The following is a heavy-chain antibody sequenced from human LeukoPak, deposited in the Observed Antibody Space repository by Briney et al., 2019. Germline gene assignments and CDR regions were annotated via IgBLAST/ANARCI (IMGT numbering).Heavy chain of an antibody. V-gene: IGHV4-39*01. Sequence: SETLSLTCTVSGGSVSSTTYYWSWIRQPPGKELEWIASINYSGSTYYNPSLKSRVTISVDTSENQFSLKLSSVTAADTAVCYCARYVVYGSGKYYFDYWGQGTLVTVSS. J-gene: IGHJ4*02. D-gene: IGHD3-10*01. CDR2: INYSGST. CDR3: ARYVVYGSGKYYFDY. CDR1: GGSVSSTTYY.